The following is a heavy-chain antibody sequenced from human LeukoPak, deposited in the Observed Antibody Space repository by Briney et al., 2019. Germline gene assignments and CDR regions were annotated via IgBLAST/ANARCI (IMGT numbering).Heavy chain of an antibody. V-gene: IGHV3-33*01. J-gene: IGHJ4*02. Sequence: GRSLRLSCAASGFTFSGYGMHWVRQAPGKGLEWVAVIWYDGSNKYYADSVKGRFTISRDNSKNTLYLQMNSLRAEDTAVYYCARDAGAINRGFDYWGQGALVTVSS. CDR1: GFTFSGYG. CDR3: ARDAGAINRGFDY. D-gene: IGHD1-14*01. CDR2: IWYDGSNK.